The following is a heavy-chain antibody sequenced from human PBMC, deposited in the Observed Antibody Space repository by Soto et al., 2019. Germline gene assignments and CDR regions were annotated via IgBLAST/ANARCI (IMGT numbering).Heavy chain of an antibody. CDR2: IYPGDSDT. V-gene: IGHV5-51*01. CDR3: ARLESRYYYDSSGYLSDY. J-gene: IGHJ4*02. D-gene: IGHD3-22*01. Sequence: GESLKISCKGSGYSFTSYWIGWVRQMPVKGLEWMGIIYPGDSDTRYSPSFQGQVTISADKSISTAYLQWSSLKASDTAMYYCARLESRYYYDSSGYLSDYWGQGTLVTVS. CDR1: GYSFTSYW.